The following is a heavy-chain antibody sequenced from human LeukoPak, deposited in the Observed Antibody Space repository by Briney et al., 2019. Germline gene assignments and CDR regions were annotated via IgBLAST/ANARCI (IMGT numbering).Heavy chain of an antibody. V-gene: IGHV1-3*01. CDR2: VNAGNGNT. J-gene: IGHJ4*02. D-gene: IGHD6-13*01. CDR1: GYIFTSYA. Sequence: ASVKVSCKASGYIFTSYAMHWVRQAPGQRLEWMGWVNAGNGNTKYSQKFQGRVTITRDTSASTAYMELSSLRSEDTAVYYCARDDIAAAGYYFDYWGQGTLVTVSS. CDR3: ARDDIAAAGYYFDY.